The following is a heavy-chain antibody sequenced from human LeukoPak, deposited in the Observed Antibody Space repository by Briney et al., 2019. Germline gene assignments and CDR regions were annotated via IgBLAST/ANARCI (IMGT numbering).Heavy chain of an antibody. CDR2: ISSSGSTI. CDR3: ARVDYDSNYFDY. Sequence: PGGSLRLSCAASGFTFSSYEMNWVRQAPGKGLEWVSYISSSGSTIYYADSVKGRFTISRDNAKNSLYLQMNSLRAEDTAVYYCARVDYDSNYFDYWGQGTLVTVPS. J-gene: IGHJ4*02. V-gene: IGHV3-48*03. CDR1: GFTFSSYE. D-gene: IGHD3-22*01.